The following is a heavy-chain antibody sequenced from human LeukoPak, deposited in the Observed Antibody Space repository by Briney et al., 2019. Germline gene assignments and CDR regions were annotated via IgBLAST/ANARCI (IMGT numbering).Heavy chain of an antibody. CDR1: GFTFSDYY. CDR3: ARAEGYCSSTSCYVREYYYYGMDV. Sequence: GGSLRLSCAASGFTFSDYYMSWIRQAPGKGLEWVSYISSSSNYTNYADSVKGRFTISRDNAKNSLYLQMNSLRAEDTAVYYCARAEGYCSSTSCYVREYYYYGMDVWGKGTTVTVSS. D-gene: IGHD2-2*01. J-gene: IGHJ6*04. CDR2: ISSSSNYT. V-gene: IGHV3-11*06.